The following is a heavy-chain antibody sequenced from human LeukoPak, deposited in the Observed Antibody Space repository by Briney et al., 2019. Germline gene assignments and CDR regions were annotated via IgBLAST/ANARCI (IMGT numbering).Heavy chain of an antibody. J-gene: IGHJ3*02. Sequence: KPSQTLSLTCTVSGGSISSGSYYWSWIRQPPGKGLEWIGRISSSGSTNYNPSLKGRVTISVDTSKNQFSLRLSSVTAADTAVYFCARGPYSYDSSGAFDIWGQGTMVTVSS. D-gene: IGHD3-22*01. CDR1: GGSISSGSYY. CDR3: ARGPYSYDSSGAFDI. V-gene: IGHV4-61*02. CDR2: ISSSGST.